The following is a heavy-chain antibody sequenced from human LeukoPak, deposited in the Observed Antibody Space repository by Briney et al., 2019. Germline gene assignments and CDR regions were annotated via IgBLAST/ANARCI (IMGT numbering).Heavy chain of an antibody. Sequence: GGSLRLSCAASGFTFSSYAMNWVRLSPGKGLEWVSAITDNGNTTYYADSVKGRFTISRNNSKNTLYLQMSSLRAEDTAVYYCATLRLSDHFDYWGQGTLVTVSS. D-gene: IGHD2-15*01. CDR3: ATLRLSDHFDY. CDR1: GFTFSSYA. V-gene: IGHV3-23*01. CDR2: ITDNGNTT. J-gene: IGHJ4*02.